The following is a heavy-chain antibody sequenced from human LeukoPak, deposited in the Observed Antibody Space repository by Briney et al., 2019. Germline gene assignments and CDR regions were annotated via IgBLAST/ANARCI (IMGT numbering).Heavy chain of an antibody. V-gene: IGHV4-31*03. J-gene: IGHJ6*02. CDR3: AREWVYGSGSYYTYYCGMDV. CDR1: GGSISSGGYY. Sequence: SETLSLTCTVSGGSISSGGYYWSWIRQHPGKGLEWIGYIYYSGSTYYNPSLKSRVTISVDTSKNRFSLKLSSVTAADTAVYYCAREWVYGSGSYYTYYCGMDVWGQGTTVTVSS. D-gene: IGHD3-10*01. CDR2: IYYSGST.